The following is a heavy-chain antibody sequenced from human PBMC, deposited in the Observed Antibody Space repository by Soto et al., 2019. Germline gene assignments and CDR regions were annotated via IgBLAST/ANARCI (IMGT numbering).Heavy chain of an antibody. CDR1: GLSITDSEMG. J-gene: IGHJ5*02. D-gene: IGHD6-19*01. CDR2: IDSSGEK. CDR3: ARRHLAVAVSHWFDP. Sequence: QVTLKESGPVLVQPTETLTLRCTVSGLSITDSEMGVSWIRQPPGQPLEWLAHIDSSGEKSYRTFLKSRLAMSKDTSKSQIVLTMTNMDPADTATYYCARRHLAVAVSHWFDPWGQGIPVTVSS. V-gene: IGHV2-26*01.